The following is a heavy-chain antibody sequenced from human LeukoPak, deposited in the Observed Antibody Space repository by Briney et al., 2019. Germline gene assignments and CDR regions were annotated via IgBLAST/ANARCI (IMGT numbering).Heavy chain of an antibody. CDR2: IYYSGST. Sequence: PSETLSLTCTVSGGSISSSSYYWGWIRQPPGKGLEWIGSIYYSGSTYYNPSLKSRVTISVDTSKNQFSLKLSSVTAADTAVYYCARDVFGVVTAFNWFDPWGQGTLVTVSS. J-gene: IGHJ5*02. CDR3: ARDVFGVVTAFNWFDP. V-gene: IGHV4-39*07. D-gene: IGHD2-21*02. CDR1: GGSISSSSYY.